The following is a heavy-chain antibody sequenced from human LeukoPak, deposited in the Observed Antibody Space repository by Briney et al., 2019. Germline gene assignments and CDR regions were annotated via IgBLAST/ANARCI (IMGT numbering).Heavy chain of an antibody. CDR3: AKEVYYFDTSGLYSFAFDI. J-gene: IGHJ3*02. D-gene: IGHD3-22*01. V-gene: IGHV3-23*01. Sequence: QAGGSLRLSCAASGFTVSSNYMSWVRQAPGKGLEWVSAISGSGDSTYYADSVKGRFTISRDNSKNTLYLQMDSLRAEDTAVYYCAKEVYYFDTSGLYSFAFDIWGQGTMVTVPS. CDR2: ISGSGDST. CDR1: GFTVSSNY.